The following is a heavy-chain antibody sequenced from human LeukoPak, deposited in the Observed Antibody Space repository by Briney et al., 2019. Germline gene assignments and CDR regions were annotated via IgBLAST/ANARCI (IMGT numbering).Heavy chain of an antibody. CDR1: GYTFTSYY. Sequence: EASVKVSCKASGYTFTSYYMHWVRQAPGQGLEWMGIINPSGGSTSYAQKSQGRVTMTRDMSTSTVYMELSSLRSEDTAVYYCARGYCSGGSCFYYFDYWGQGTLVTVSS. V-gene: IGHV1-46*01. CDR2: INPSGGST. CDR3: ARGYCSGGSCFYYFDY. J-gene: IGHJ4*02. D-gene: IGHD2-15*01.